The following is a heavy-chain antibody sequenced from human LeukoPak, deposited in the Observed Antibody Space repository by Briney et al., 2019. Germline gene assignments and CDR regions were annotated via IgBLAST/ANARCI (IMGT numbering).Heavy chain of an antibody. D-gene: IGHD6-13*01. CDR1: GGSISTYY. J-gene: IGHJ5*02. Sequence: SETLSLTCTVSGGSISTYYWSWIRQPPGKGLEWIGYIYYSGSTNYNPSLKSRVTISVDTSKNQFSLKLDSVTAADTAVYYCARQAARGYSSYWFDPWGQGTLVTVSS. CDR2: IYYSGST. V-gene: IGHV4-59*08. CDR3: ARQAARGYSSYWFDP.